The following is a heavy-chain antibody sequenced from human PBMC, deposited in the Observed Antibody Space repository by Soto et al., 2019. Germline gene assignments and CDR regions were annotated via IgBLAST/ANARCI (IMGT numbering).Heavy chain of an antibody. CDR1: GYTFTNFG. CDR2: ISAYNGNT. J-gene: IGHJ5*02. Sequence: ASVKVSCKASGYTFTNFGISWVRQAPGQGLEWMGWISAYNGNTNYAQKLQGRVTMTTDTSTSTAYMELRSLRSDDTAVYYCARDFGIAVGGWFDPWGQGTLVTVSS. CDR3: ARDFGIAVGGWFDP. D-gene: IGHD6-19*01. V-gene: IGHV1-18*01.